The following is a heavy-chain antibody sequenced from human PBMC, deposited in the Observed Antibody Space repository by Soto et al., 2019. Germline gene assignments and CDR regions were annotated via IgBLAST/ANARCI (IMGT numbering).Heavy chain of an antibody. CDR1: GFTFSSYA. J-gene: IGHJ4*02. D-gene: IGHD1-26*01. V-gene: IGHV3-23*01. Sequence: GVLRLPCAASGFTFSSYAMSWVRQAPGKGLEWVSAISGSGGSTYYADSVKGRFTISRDNSKNTLYLQMNSLRAEDTAVYYCAKVPHSGSYYRYWGQGTLVTVSS. CDR3: AKVPHSGSYYRY. CDR2: ISGSGGST.